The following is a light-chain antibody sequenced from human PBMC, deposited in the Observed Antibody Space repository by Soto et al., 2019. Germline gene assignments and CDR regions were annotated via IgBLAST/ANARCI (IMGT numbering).Light chain of an antibody. J-gene: IGLJ3*02. CDR2: DNN. V-gene: IGLV1-51*01. Sequence: QSVLTQPPSVSAAPGQKVTISCSGSSSNIGNNYVSWYQQLPGTAPKLLIYDNNQRPSGIPDRFSGSKSGTSATLAITGLQTGDEADYYCGTWDGSLSAGVFGGGTQLTVL. CDR1: SSNIGNNY. CDR3: GTWDGSLSAGV.